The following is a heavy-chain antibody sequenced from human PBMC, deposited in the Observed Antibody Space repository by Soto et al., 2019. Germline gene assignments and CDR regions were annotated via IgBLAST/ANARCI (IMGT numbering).Heavy chain of an antibody. D-gene: IGHD3-10*01. CDR3: ATSLWFGTQVEL. V-gene: IGHV4-34*01. CDR2: ISRSGTT. CDR1: GGYFNDNY. Sequence: QVQLQQWGAGLLKPSETLSLSCAVYGGYFNDNYYTWFRQPPGKGLEWIGEISRSGTTNYIPSLKSRASISFDTSLTQVSLKVTSVTAADTAVYYCATSLWFGTQVELWGQGALVTVSS. J-gene: IGHJ5*02.